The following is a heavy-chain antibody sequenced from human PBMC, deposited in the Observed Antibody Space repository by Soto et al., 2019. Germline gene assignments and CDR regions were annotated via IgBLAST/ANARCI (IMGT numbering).Heavy chain of an antibody. CDR3: ARDPGYSFGNT. V-gene: IGHV4-59*01. CDR1: GGSISSYY. CDR2: IYYSGST. Sequence: SETLSLTCTVSGGSISSYYWSWIRQPPGKGLEWIGYIYYSGSTNYNPSLKSRVTISVDTSKNQFSLKLSSVTAADTAVYYCARDPGYSFGNTWGQGTLVTVSS. D-gene: IGHD5-18*01. J-gene: IGHJ5*02.